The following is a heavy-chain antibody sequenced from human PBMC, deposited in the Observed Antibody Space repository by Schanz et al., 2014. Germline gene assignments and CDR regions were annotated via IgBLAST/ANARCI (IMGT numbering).Heavy chain of an antibody. CDR3: ARGETRGFGMDV. J-gene: IGHJ6*02. CDR2: INPNSGGT. V-gene: IGHV1-2*02. D-gene: IGHD5-12*01. Sequence: QVLLVQSGAEVKQPGASVKVSCKASGYTFTAYYIHWVRQAPGQGLEWMGRINPNSGGTNYAQKLTARVAMTRDTSISTAYMELSRLRSDDTAVYYCARGETRGFGMDVCGQGTTVTVAS. CDR1: GYTFTAYY.